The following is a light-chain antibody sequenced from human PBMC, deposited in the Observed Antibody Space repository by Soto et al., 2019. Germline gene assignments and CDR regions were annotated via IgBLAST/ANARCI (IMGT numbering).Light chain of an antibody. Sequence: DIQMTQSPSSLSASVGDRVTITCRASQSIGTYLNWYLQKPGKAPQLLIHAASSLQTGVPSRFSGSGSGTEFTLTISSLQPEDFASFYCQQSFSTPPTFGKG. CDR1: QSIGTY. J-gene: IGKJ2*01. V-gene: IGKV1-39*01. CDR2: AAS. CDR3: QQSFSTPPT.